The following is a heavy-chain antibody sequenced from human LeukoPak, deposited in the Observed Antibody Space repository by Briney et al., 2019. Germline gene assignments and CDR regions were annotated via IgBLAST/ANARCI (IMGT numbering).Heavy chain of an antibody. Sequence: SVKVSCKASGGTFSSYAISWVRQAPGQGLEWMGGIIPIFGTANYAQKFQGRVTITADESTSTAYMELSSLRSEDTAVYYCAKGTSHLYYYYMDVWGKGTTVTVSS. CDR2: IIPIFGTA. CDR3: AKGTSHLYYYYMDV. V-gene: IGHV1-69*13. D-gene: IGHD2-2*01. J-gene: IGHJ6*03. CDR1: GGTFSSYA.